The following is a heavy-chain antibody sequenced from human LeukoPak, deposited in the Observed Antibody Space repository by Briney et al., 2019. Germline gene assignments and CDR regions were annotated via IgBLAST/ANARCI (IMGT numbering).Heavy chain of an antibody. CDR1: GGTFSSYA. J-gene: IGHJ4*02. D-gene: IGHD5-12*01. CDR2: ISGSGAT. CDR3: AKGESNSGWLLFDY. V-gene: IGHV3-23*01. Sequence: VASVKVSCKASGGTFSSYAMSWVRQAPGKGLEWVSTISGSGATYYADSVKGRFTISRDSSKNTLYLQVNSLRAEDTAVYYCAKGESNSGWLLFDYWGQGTLVTVSS.